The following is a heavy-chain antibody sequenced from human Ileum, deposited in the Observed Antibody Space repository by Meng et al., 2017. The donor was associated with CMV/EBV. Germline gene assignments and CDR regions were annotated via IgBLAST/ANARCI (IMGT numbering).Heavy chain of an antibody. V-gene: IGHV7-4-1*02. CDR3: TRGDGDHSSKFDY. Sequence: QVQLVQSGSELRQPGAVVKISFKTSGYSFITYVINWVRQVPGQRLEWMGWINTNTGNPTYAQDFTGRFVFSLDTSVSTTYLQINSLRTEDSAVYYCTRGDGDHSSKFDYWGQGTLVTVSS. CDR1: GYSFITYV. J-gene: IGHJ4*02. D-gene: IGHD5-24*01. CDR2: INTNTGNP.